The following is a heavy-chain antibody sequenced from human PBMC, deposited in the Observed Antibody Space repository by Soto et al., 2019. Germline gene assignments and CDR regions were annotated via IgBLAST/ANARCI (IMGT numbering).Heavy chain of an antibody. CDR3: ARDGDEDIVVVPAALSSYGMDV. V-gene: IGHV3-30-3*01. Sequence: GGSLRLSCAASGFTFSSYAMHWVRQAPGKGLEWVAVISYDGSNKYYADSVKGRFTISRDNSKNTLYLQMSSLRAEDTAVYYCARDGDEDIVVVPAALSSYGMDVWGQGTTVTVSS. CDR1: GFTFSSYA. CDR2: ISYDGSNK. D-gene: IGHD2-2*01. J-gene: IGHJ6*02.